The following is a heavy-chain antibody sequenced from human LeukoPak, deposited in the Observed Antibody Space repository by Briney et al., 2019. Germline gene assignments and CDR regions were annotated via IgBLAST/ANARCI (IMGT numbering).Heavy chain of an antibody. D-gene: IGHD3-3*01. V-gene: IGHV1-18*01. CDR2: ISAYNGNT. CDR1: GYTFTSYG. J-gene: IGHJ6*02. Sequence: ASVKVSCKASGYTFTSYGISWVRQAPGQGLEWMGWISAYNGNTNYAQKLQGRVTMTTDTSTSTAYMELRSLRSDDTAVYYRARYYDFWSGYYHGMDVWGQGTTVTVSS. CDR3: ARYYDFWSGYYHGMDV.